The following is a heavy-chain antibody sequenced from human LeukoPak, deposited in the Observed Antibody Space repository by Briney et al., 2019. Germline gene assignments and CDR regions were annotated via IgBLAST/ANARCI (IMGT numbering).Heavy chain of an antibody. V-gene: IGHV3-23*01. CDR3: AKTARRSRYYFDY. CDR1: GFTFSSYA. Sequence: TGGSLRLSCAASGFTFSSYAMSWVRQAPGKGLEWVSAISGGGGSTYYADSVKGRFTISRDNSKNTLYLQMNSLRAEDTAVYYCAKTARRSRYYFDYWGQGTLVTVSS. J-gene: IGHJ4*02. CDR2: ISGGGGST. D-gene: IGHD2-21*02.